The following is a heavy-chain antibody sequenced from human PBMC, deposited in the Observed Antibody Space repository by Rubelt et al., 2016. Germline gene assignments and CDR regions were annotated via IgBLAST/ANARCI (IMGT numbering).Heavy chain of an antibody. D-gene: IGHD6-25*01. Sequence: EVQLVESGGGLVQPGGSLRLSCAASGFTFSTYSMNWVRQAPGKGLEWVSYITSSSDTIYYADSVKGRFTISRDNAKNSLYLLMNSLRAEDTAVYDCAGGVYSSGSRGQGTLVTVSS. CDR3: AGGVYSSGS. V-gene: IGHV3-48*04. J-gene: IGHJ4*02. CDR2: ITSSSDTI. CDR1: GFTFSTYS.